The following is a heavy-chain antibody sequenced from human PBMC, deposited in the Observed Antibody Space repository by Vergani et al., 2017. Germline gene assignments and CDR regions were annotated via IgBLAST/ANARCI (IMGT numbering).Heavy chain of an antibody. D-gene: IGHD2-15*01. CDR3: ARDISPESGETYYDANEI. CDR2: VISRIRRQ. CDR1: GFNFSSYT. V-gene: IGHV3-48*01. J-gene: IGHJ3*02. Sequence: EVQLVESGGGLVQPGGSLRLSCAASGFNFSSYTMNWVRQAPGKGLEWISHVISRIRRQSYADSVKGRFTVSRYTAKNSLYLQMNSLRAEDTAVYYCARDISPESGETYYDANEIWGEGTTVTVSS.